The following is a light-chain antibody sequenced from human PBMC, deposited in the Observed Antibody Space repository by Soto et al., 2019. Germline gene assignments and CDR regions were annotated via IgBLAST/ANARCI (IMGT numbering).Light chain of an antibody. CDR2: DVS. CDR1: SSDVGGYNY. J-gene: IGLJ1*01. Sequence: QSALTQPASVSGSPGQSITISCTGTSSDVGGYNYVSWYQQHPGKAPKLMIYDVSNRPSGVSNRFSVSKSGNTASLTISGLQAEDEADYYCSSYTSSSTLVFGTGTKVTV. CDR3: SSYTSSSTLV. V-gene: IGLV2-14*01.